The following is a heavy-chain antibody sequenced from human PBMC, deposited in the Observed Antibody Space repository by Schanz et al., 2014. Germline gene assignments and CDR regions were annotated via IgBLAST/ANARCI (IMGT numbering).Heavy chain of an antibody. J-gene: IGHJ4*02. Sequence: EVQLVESGGGLVQPGGSLRLSCAASGFNFGSHGMHWVRQAPGKGLEWVSGISGSGGSTYYADSVKGRFTISRDNSKNTLYLQMNSLRAEDTAVYYCVRDSFFAFDYWGQGTLVTVSS. CDR1: GFNFGSHG. CDR3: VRDSFFAFDY. CDR2: ISGSGGST. D-gene: IGHD3-3*01. V-gene: IGHV3-23*04.